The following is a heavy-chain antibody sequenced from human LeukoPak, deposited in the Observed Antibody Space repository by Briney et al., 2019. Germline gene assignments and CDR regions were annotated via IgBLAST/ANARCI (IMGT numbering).Heavy chain of an antibody. CDR1: GFTFSSYA. D-gene: IGHD5-18*01. V-gene: IGHV3-23*01. Sequence: GGSLRLSCAASGFTFSSYAMSWVRQAPGEGLEWVSAISGSGGSTYYADSVKGRFTISRDNSKNTLYLQMNSLRAEDTPVYYCAKGLVYSYGFFGYWGQGTLVTVSS. CDR2: ISGSGGST. J-gene: IGHJ4*02. CDR3: AKGLVYSYGFFGY.